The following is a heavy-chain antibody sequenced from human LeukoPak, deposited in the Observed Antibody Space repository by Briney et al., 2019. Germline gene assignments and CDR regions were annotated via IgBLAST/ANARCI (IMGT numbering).Heavy chain of an antibody. V-gene: IGHV4-34*01. D-gene: IGHD3-10*01. CDR3: AKIGGYMVRGVENWFDP. CDR1: GGSFGGYY. J-gene: IGHJ5*02. CDR2: INHSGST. Sequence: SETLSLTCAVYGGSFGGYYWSWIRQPPGKGLEWIGEINHSGSTNYNPSLKSRVTISVDTSKNQFSLKVTSVTAADTAVYYCAKIGGYMVRGVENWFDPWGQGTLVTVSS.